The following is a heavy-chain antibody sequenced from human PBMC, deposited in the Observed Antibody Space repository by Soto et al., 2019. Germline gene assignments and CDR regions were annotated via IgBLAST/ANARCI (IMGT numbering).Heavy chain of an antibody. Sequence: SVKVSCKTSGDTFNNYPINWVRQAPGQGLEWMGGIIPVFGTIKYAQKFQGRVTITAEESTSTGYMELRSLSFDDTAVYYCAGGPTLTTYSHSGQENLVSVSS. V-gene: IGHV1-69*13. CDR3: AGGPTLTTYSH. D-gene: IGHD4-17*01. J-gene: IGHJ4*02. CDR1: GDTFNNYP. CDR2: IIPVFGTI.